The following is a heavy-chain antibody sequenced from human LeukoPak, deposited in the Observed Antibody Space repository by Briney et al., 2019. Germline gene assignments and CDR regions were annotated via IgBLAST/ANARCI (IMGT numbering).Heavy chain of an antibody. CDR3: ARGDVVVPAAIGFDP. CDR1: GYTFTGYY. CDR2: INPNSGGT. V-gene: IGHV1-2*02. Sequence: GASVKVSCKASGYTFTGYYMHWVRQAPGQGLEWMGWINPNSGGTNYAQKFQGRVTMTRDTSISTAYMELSRLRSDDTAVYYCARGDVVVPAAIGFDPWGRGTLATVSS. D-gene: IGHD2-2*01. J-gene: IGHJ5*02.